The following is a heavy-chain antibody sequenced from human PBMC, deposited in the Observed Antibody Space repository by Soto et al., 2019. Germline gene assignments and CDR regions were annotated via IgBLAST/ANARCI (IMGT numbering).Heavy chain of an antibody. V-gene: IGHV4-30-2*01. D-gene: IGHD3-3*01. CDR3: VRERTIFGVAPGGGVDV. Sequence: QLQLQESGSGLIKPSQTLSLTCAVSGGSISTSDYTWSWIRQPPGRGLEWIGSVYHFVTTHYMPSLKNRLTMSLDKSKNQFSLDLTSVTAADTAVYYCVRERTIFGVAPGGGVDVWGQGTTVTVSS. J-gene: IGHJ6*02. CDR1: GGSISTSDYT. CDR2: VYHFVTT.